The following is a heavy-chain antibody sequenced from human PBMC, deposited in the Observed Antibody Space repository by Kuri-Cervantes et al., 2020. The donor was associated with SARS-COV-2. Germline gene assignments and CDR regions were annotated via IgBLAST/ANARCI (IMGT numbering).Heavy chain of an antibody. D-gene: IGHD3-22*01. J-gene: IGHJ3*02. CDR3: AREGSSYDSSGYDAFDI. Sequence: GGSLRLSCAASGFTFSSYWMHWVRQAPGKGLVWVSRINSDGSSTSYADSVKGRFTISRDNAKNTLYLQMNSLRAEDTAVYYCAREGSSYDSSGYDAFDIWGQGTMVTVSS. CDR1: GFTFSSYW. CDR2: INSDGSST. V-gene: IGHV3-74*01.